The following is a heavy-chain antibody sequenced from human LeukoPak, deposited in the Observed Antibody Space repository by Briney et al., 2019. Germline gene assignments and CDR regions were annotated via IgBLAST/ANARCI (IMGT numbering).Heavy chain of an antibody. J-gene: IGHJ4*02. V-gene: IGHV1-2*02. Sequence: ASVKVSCKASGYTFTGYYMHWVRQAPGQGLEWMGWINPNSGGTNYAQKFQGRVTMTRDTSISTAYMELSSLRPEDTAVYYCARDLPLYDSSVYYTAWGQGTLVTVSS. D-gene: IGHD3-22*01. CDR3: ARDLPLYDSSVYYTA. CDR2: INPNSGGT. CDR1: GYTFTGYY.